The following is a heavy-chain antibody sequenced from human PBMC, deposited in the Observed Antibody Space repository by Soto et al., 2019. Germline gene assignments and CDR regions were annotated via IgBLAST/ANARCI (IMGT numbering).Heavy chain of an antibody. J-gene: IGHJ4*02. Sequence: QVQLVQSGAEVKKPGSSVKVSCKASGGTFSSYTISWVRQAPGQGLEWMGRIIPILGIANYAQKFQGRVTITEDKSTSTSYMDQSSRRSEDRAVYYCASGQFGSSSWFLFDYWGKGTLVTVSS. CDR1: GGTFSSYT. V-gene: IGHV1-69*02. CDR3: ASGQFGSSSWFLFDY. CDR2: IIPILGIA. D-gene: IGHD6-13*01.